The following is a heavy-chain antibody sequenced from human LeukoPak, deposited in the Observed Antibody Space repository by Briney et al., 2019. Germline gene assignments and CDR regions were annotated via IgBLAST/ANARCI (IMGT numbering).Heavy chain of an antibody. CDR2: ISGSGSTI. CDR3: AKDVRSPLPPGIDY. D-gene: IGHD3-16*02. Sequence: GGSLRLSCAASGFTFSDYYMSWIRQAPGKGLEWVSYISGSGSTIYYADSVKGRFTISRDNSKNTLYLQMNSLRAEDTAVYYCAKDVRSPLPPGIDYWGQGTLVTVSS. J-gene: IGHJ4*02. V-gene: IGHV3-11*01. CDR1: GFTFSDYY.